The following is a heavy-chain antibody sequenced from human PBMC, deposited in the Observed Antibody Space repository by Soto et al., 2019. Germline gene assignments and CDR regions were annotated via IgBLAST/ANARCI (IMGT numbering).Heavy chain of an antibody. CDR1: GGPITSGGYS. D-gene: IGHD4-17*01. CDR2: IYHSRGT. Sequence: SETLTLTCAVSGGPITSGGYSWSWIRQPPGKGLEWTGYIYHSRGTYYNPSLKSRVTLSIDRTKKQCSLKLKSETAADTAVYFCARTMTTSGWFDPWGQGTLVTVSS. J-gene: IGHJ5*02. V-gene: IGHV4-30-2*01. CDR3: ARTMTTSGWFDP.